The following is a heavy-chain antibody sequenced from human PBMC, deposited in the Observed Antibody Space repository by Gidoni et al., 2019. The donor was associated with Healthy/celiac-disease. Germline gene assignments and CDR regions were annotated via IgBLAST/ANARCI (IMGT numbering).Heavy chain of an antibody. J-gene: IGHJ6*02. D-gene: IGHD2-2*01. Sequence: QVQLVESGGGVVQPGRSLRLSCAASGFPFSSYVMHWVRQAPGKGLEWVAVISYDGSNKYYADSVKGRFTISRDNSKNTLYLQMNSLRAEDTAVYYCAKVYCSSTSCYEGFYYYGMDVWGQGTTVTVSS. CDR2: ISYDGSNK. CDR3: AKVYCSSTSCYEGFYYYGMDV. V-gene: IGHV3-30*18. CDR1: GFPFSSYV.